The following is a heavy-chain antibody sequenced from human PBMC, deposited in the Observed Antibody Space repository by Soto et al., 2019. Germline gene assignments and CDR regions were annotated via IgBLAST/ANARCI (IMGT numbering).Heavy chain of an antibody. CDR1: GGSISSGCYY. V-gene: IGHV4-61*01. D-gene: IGHD3-22*01. CDR3: ARFSPPRKSYDSNPGWFDP. CDR2: VSYTGNT. Sequence: SETLSLTCTVSGGSISSGCYYWSWSRQHPGKGLEWIGYVSYTGNTNYNPSLKSRVTLSLDTSTNEVSLSLASVTAADAAVYFCARFSPPRKSYDSNPGWFDPWGQGILVTVSS. J-gene: IGHJ5*02.